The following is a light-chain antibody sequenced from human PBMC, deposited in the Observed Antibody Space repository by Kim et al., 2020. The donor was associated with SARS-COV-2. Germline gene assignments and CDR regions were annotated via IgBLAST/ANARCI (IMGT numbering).Light chain of an antibody. Sequence: DIQMTQSPSSLSVSVGDRVTITCRASQFITNSLAWYQQKPGRVPQLLIYAASALQSGVPSRFSGSGSGTDFILTISSLQPEDVATYYCQKYNSAPWTFGQGTKVDIK. CDR3: QKYNSAPWT. CDR2: AAS. V-gene: IGKV1-27*01. CDR1: QFITNS. J-gene: IGKJ1*01.